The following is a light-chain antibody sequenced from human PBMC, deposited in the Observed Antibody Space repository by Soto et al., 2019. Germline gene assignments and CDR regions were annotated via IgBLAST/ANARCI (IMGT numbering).Light chain of an antibody. V-gene: IGKV3-15*01. J-gene: IGKJ5*01. CDR1: QSITKD. CDR2: GAS. Sequence: EIVMTQSPATLSVSPGERATLSCRASQSITKDLAWYQHNPPQAPSLLIHGASNRATGIPARFSAVGSGTEFTLTISSLQSEDFAVYYCQQYNRWPQTFGQGTRLEI. CDR3: QQYNRWPQT.